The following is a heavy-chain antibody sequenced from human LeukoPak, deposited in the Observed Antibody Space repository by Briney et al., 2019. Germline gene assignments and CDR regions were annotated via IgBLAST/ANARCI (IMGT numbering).Heavy chain of an antibody. J-gene: IGHJ4*02. D-gene: IGHD4/OR15-4a*01. CDR1: GGSISRGDYY. CDR3: AREMGGTVLTSSLGY. Sequence: PSETLSLTCTVSGGSISRGDYYWTWIRQPPGKGLEWIGYIHKSGGTSYTPSLKSRLTMSVDTSKNQFSLKLRSVTAADTAVYYCAREMGGTVLTSSLGYWGQGTQVTVSS. V-gene: IGHV4-30-4*01. CDR2: IHKSGGT.